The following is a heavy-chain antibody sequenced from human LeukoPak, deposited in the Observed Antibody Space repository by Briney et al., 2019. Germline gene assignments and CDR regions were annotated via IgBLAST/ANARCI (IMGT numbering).Heavy chain of an antibody. CDR1: GYTFTSYG. D-gene: IGHD2-15*01. J-gene: IGHJ5*02. Sequence: ASVKVSCKASGYTFTSYGISWVRQAPGQGLEWMGWISAYNSVTNYAQEFHGRVTMTTDTPTSTAHMELRSLRSDDTAVYYCATHCSGVSCYGSDGPWGQGTLVTVSS. CDR3: ATHCSGVSCYGSDGP. CDR2: ISAYNSVT. V-gene: IGHV1-18*01.